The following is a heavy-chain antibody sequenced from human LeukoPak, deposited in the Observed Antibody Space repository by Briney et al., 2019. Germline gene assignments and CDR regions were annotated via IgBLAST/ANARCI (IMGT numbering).Heavy chain of an antibody. D-gene: IGHD2-2*01. J-gene: IGHJ4*02. CDR3: ARDPSSITSYFDY. CDR1: GFTFSSYG. CDR2: IRYDGSDK. Sequence: PGGSLRLSCAASGFTFSSYGMHWVRQAPGKGLEWVAAIRYDGSDKYYADSVKGRFTISRDNSKNTLYLQMNSLRAEDTAVYYCARDPSSITSYFDYWGQGTLVTVSS. V-gene: IGHV3-33*01.